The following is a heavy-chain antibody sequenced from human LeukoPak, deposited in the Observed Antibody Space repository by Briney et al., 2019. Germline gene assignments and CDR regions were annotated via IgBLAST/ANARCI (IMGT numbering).Heavy chain of an antibody. Sequence: GGSLRLSCAASGFTFSTYGMHWVRQAPGKGLEWVAVMSYDGSNKFYADSVKGRFTISRDNSKNTLYLQMNSLRAEDTAVYYCAKGATVDYWGQGTLVTVSS. CDR1: GFTFSTYG. V-gene: IGHV3-30*18. D-gene: IGHD1-26*01. CDR2: MSYDGSNK. CDR3: AKGATVDY. J-gene: IGHJ4*02.